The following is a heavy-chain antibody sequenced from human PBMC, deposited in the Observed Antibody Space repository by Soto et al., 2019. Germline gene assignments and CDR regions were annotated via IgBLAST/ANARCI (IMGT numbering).Heavy chain of an antibody. J-gene: IGHJ6*02. CDR2: IWYDGSNK. D-gene: IGHD2-8*01. CDR3: ARDNALMVYAIPHSHYYYYGMDV. V-gene: IGHV3-33*01. CDR1: GFTFSSYG. Sequence: GGSLRLSCAASGFTFSSYGMHWVRQAPGKGLEWVAVIWYDGSNKYYADSVKGRFTISRDNSKNTLYLQMNSLRAEDTAVYYCARDNALMVYAIPHSHYYYYGMDVWGQGTTVTVPS.